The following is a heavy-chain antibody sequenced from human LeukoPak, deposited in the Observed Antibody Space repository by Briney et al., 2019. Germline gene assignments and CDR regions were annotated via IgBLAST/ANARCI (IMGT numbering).Heavy chain of an antibody. V-gene: IGHV3-11*01. J-gene: IGHJ3*02. CDR1: GFTFSDYY. CDR3: AKNVESGHDNDAFGM. CDR2: ISSSGSTI. D-gene: IGHD5-12*01. Sequence: GGSLRLSCAASGFTFSDYYMSWIRQAPGKGLEWVSYISSSGSTIYYADSVKGRFTISRDNAKNSLYLQMSSLRAEDTAVYFCAKNVESGHDNDAFGMWGQGTMVTVSS.